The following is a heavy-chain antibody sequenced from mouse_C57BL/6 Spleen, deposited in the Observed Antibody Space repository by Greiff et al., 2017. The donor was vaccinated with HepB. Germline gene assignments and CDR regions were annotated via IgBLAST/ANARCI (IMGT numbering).Heavy chain of an antibody. CDR2: ISSGSSTI. V-gene: IGHV5-17*01. Sequence: EVKLQESGGGLVKPGGSLKLSCAASGFTFSDYGMHWVRQAPEKGLEWVAYISSGSSTIYYADTVKGRFTISRDNAKNTLFLQMTSLRSEDTAMYYCARRMYDNYAMDYWGQGTSVTVSS. CDR3: ARRMYDNYAMDY. D-gene: IGHD2-3*01. CDR1: GFTFSDYG. J-gene: IGHJ4*01.